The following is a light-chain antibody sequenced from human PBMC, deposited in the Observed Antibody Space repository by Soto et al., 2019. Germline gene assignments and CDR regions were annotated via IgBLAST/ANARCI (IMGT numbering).Light chain of an antibody. CDR2: DDN. Sequence: QSVLTQPPSVSAAPGQKVTISCSGSNSNIGKNSVSWYQHLPGTVPKLLIYDDNKRPSGIPDRFSGSKSGTSATLGITALQTGDEAVYYCATWDNSLSAAGFGPGTKLTVL. CDR1: NSNIGKNS. V-gene: IGLV1-51*01. CDR3: ATWDNSLSAAG. J-gene: IGLJ1*01.